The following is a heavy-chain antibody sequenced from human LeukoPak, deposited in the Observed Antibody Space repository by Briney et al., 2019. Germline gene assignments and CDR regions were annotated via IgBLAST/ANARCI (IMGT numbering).Heavy chain of an antibody. CDR3: ARGLPYCGGDCYYDY. D-gene: IGHD2-21*01. Sequence: GASVKVSCKASGYTFTGYYMHWMRQAPGQGLEWMGWINPNSGGTNYAQKFQGRVTMTRDTSISTAYMELSRLRSDDTAVYYCARGLPYCGGDCYYDYWGQGTLVTVSS. CDR2: INPNSGGT. V-gene: IGHV1-2*02. J-gene: IGHJ4*02. CDR1: GYTFTGYY.